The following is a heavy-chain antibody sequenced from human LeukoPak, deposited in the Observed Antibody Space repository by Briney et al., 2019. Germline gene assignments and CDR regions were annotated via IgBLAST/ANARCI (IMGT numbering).Heavy chain of an antibody. Sequence: PWGSLRLSCAASGFTFSSFGMHWVRQAPGKGLEYVPAIRSNGDSTHYANSVKGRFIISRDNSKNTLYLQMGSLRAEDMAVYYCARVGYGDYDFWGQGTLVTVSS. CDR2: IRSNGDST. D-gene: IGHD4-17*01. CDR1: GFTFSSFG. CDR3: ARVGYGDYDF. J-gene: IGHJ4*02. V-gene: IGHV3-64*01.